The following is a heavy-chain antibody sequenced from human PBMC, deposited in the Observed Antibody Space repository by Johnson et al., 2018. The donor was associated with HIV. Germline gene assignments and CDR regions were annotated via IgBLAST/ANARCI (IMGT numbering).Heavy chain of an antibody. CDR3: ARPSVITTLTTTPWAFDI. Sequence: QEQLVESGGGLVQPGRSLKLSCAASGFTFSSYAMHWVRQAPGKGLEWVAVISYDGSNKYYTDSVKGRFTISRDNSKNTLYMQMNSLRAEDTAIYYCARPSVITTLTTTPWAFDIWGQGTMGTVSS. CDR1: GFTFSSYA. J-gene: IGHJ3*02. D-gene: IGHD4-17*01. CDR2: ISYDGSNK. V-gene: IGHV3-30-3*01.